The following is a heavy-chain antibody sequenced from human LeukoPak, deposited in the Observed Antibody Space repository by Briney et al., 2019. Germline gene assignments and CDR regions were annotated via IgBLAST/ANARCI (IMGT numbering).Heavy chain of an antibody. CDR2: VYYSGST. CDR3: ARVRGYRGYDFWSGYYIDY. CDR1: GGSISRTSYY. Sequence: PSETLSLTCTVSGGSISRTSYYWGWIRQPPGKGLEWIGTVYYSGSTNYNPSLKSRVTISVDTSKNQFSLKLSSVTAADTAVYYCARVRGYRGYDFWSGYYIDYWGQGTLVTVSS. V-gene: IGHV4-39*07. D-gene: IGHD3-3*01. J-gene: IGHJ4*02.